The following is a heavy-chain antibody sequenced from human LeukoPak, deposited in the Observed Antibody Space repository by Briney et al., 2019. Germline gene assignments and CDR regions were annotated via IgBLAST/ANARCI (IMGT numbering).Heavy chain of an antibody. CDR1: GFTFSGYA. V-gene: IGHV3-23*01. CDR3: AKDLEQWLVGWFDP. D-gene: IGHD6-19*01. CDR2: ISGSGGST. J-gene: IGHJ5*02. Sequence: GGSLRLSCAASGFTFSGYAMSWVRQAPGKGLEWVSAISGSGGSTYYADSVKGRFTISRDNSKNTLYLQMNSLRAEDTAVYYCAKDLEQWLVGWFDPWGQGTLVTVSS.